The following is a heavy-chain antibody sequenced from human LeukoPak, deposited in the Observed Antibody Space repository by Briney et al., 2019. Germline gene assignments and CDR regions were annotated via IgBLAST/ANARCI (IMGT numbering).Heavy chain of an antibody. CDR3: ARHLAVCGGDCYIPNYFYGMDV. CDR2: IYKSGST. J-gene: IGHJ6*02. Sequence: SETLSLTCTVSGGSISGNAWSWIRQTPEKGLEWIGYIYKSGSTKYHPPLKGRVTISPDTSKNQFSLQLRSVAAADTAVYYCARHLAVCGGDCYIPNYFYGMDVWGQGTAVTVSS. D-gene: IGHD2-21*02. V-gene: IGHV4-59*08. CDR1: GGSISGNA.